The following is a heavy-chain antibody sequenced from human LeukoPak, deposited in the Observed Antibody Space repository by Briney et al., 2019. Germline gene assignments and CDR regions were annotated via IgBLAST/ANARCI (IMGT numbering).Heavy chain of an antibody. D-gene: IGHD2/OR15-2a*01. V-gene: IGHV4-59*01. CDR2: INYSGST. CDR3: ARDYFTSYYYYGMDV. J-gene: IGHJ6*02. Sequence: SETLSLTCAVSGGSLSNYYLNWIRQPPGKGLEWIGYINYSGSTNYNPSLKSRVTISIDTSKNQFSLKLSSVTAADTAVYYCARDYFTSYYYYGMDVWGQGTTVTVSS. CDR1: GGSLSNYY.